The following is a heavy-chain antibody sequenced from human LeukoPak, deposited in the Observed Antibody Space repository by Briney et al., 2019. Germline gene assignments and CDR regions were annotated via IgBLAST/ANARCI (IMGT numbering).Heavy chain of an antibody. J-gene: IGHJ5*02. CDR2: FDPEDDET. CDR3: TTVSRYNYGSGSYSKWFDP. CDR1: GYSLTELS. Sequence: GASVKVSCKVSGYSLTELSIHWVRQAPGKGLEWMGTFDPEDDETISAQKFQGRVTMTEDPSTDTAYMELSGLRSEDTAVYYCTTVSRYNYGSGSYSKWFDPWGQGTLVTVSS. D-gene: IGHD3-10*01. V-gene: IGHV1-24*01.